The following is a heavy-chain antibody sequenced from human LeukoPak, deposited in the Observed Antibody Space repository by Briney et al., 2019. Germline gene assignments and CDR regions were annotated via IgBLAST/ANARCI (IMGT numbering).Heavy chain of an antibody. D-gene: IGHD3-3*01. Sequence: GGSLRLSCAASGFTFRSYAMHWVRQAPGKGLEWVAVISYDGSNKYYADSVKGRFTISRDNSKNTLYLQMNSLRAEDTAVYYCARCGGGIFGVLDYWGQGTLVTVSS. V-gene: IGHV3-30*04. CDR1: GFTFRSYA. J-gene: IGHJ4*02. CDR2: ISYDGSNK. CDR3: ARCGGGIFGVLDY.